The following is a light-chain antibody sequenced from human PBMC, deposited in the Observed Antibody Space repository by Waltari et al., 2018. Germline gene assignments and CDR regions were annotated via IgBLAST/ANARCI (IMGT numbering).Light chain of an antibody. Sequence: QSALTQPASVSGSAGQSITIPCTGTSSDGGPYNLVFWSQQRPGKAPKLMIYEASKRTSEVSRRLPGWKTGNTASLTISWLQAEDEADYCCCSYGGGQTLVFGGGTKLTVL. CDR2: EAS. V-gene: IGLV2-23*02. J-gene: IGLJ3*02. CDR3: CSYGGGQTLV. CDR1: SSDGGPYNL.